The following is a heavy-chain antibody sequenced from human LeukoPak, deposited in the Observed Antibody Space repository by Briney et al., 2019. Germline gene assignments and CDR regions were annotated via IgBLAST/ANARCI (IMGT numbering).Heavy chain of an antibody. V-gene: IGHV4-59*01. D-gene: IGHD1-26*01. CDR1: GGSISSYY. CDR3: ARAAGGSYYYSYYYYMDV. J-gene: IGHJ6*03. CDR2: IYYSGST. Sequence: SETLSFTCTVSGGSISSYYWSWIRQPPGKGLEWIGYIYYSGSTNYNPSLKSRVTISVDTSKNQFSLKLSSVTAADTAVYYCARAAGGSYYYSYYYYMDVWGKGTTVTISS.